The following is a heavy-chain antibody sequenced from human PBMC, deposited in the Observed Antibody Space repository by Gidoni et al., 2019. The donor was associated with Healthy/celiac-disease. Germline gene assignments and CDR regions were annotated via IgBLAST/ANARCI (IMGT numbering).Heavy chain of an antibody. J-gene: IGHJ6*02. CDR1: GGTFSSYA. D-gene: IGHD1-26*01. CDR2: IIPTFGTA. V-gene: IGHV1-69*01. CDR3: ARNSGSYNYYYYGMDV. Sequence: VQLVQSGAEVKKPGPSVKVSCQASGGTFSSYAISWLRQDPGQGREWMGGIIPTFGTANYAQKFQGRVTITADESTSTAYMELSSLRSEDTAVYYCARNSGSYNYYYYGMDVWGQGTTVTVSS.